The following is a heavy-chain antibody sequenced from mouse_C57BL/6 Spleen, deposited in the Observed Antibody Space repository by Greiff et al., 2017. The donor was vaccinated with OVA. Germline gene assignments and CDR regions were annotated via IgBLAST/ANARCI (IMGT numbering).Heavy chain of an antibody. Sequence: QVQLQQSGAELVKPGASVKISCKASGYAFSSYWMNWVKQRPGKGLEWIGQIYPGDGDTNYNGKFKGKATLTADKSSSTAYMQLSSLTSEDSAVYCWARKYDGSSPYWYFDVWGTGTTVTVSS. CDR2: IYPGDGDT. CDR1: GYAFSSYW. CDR3: ARKYDGSSPYWYFDV. J-gene: IGHJ1*03. D-gene: IGHD1-1*01. V-gene: IGHV1-80*01.